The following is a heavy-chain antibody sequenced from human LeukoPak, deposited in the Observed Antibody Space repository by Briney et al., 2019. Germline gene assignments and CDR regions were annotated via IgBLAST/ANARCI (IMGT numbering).Heavy chain of an antibody. CDR1: GFTVSSNY. Sequence: GGSLRLSCAASGFTVSSNYMNWVRQAPGKGLEWVSSISGSSSYIYYADSVKGRFTISRGNAKNSLYLQMNSLRAEDTAVYYCARDRIAVAATETSFDYWGQGTLVTVSS. J-gene: IGHJ4*02. V-gene: IGHV3-21*01. CDR2: ISGSSSYI. D-gene: IGHD6-19*01. CDR3: ARDRIAVAATETSFDY.